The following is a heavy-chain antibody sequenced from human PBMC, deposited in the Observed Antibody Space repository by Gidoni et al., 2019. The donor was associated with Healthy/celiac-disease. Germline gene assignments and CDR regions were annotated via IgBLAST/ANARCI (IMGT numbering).Heavy chain of an antibody. V-gene: IGHV3-48*03. CDR2: ISSSGSTI. CDR1: GFTFSSYE. D-gene: IGHD3-10*01. J-gene: IGHJ4*02. Sequence: EVQLVESGGGLVQPGGSLRLSCSASGFTFSSYEMNWVRQAPGKGLEWVSYISSSGSTIYYADSVKGRFTISRDNAKNSLYLQMNSLRAEDTAVYYCARVLWFGLDYWGQGTLVTVSS. CDR3: ARVLWFGLDY.